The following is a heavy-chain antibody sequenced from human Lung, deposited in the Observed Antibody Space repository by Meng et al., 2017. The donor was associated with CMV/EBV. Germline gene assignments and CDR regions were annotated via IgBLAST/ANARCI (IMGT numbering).Heavy chain of an antibody. CDR3: ARVDFWTDQYYFDY. D-gene: IGHD3/OR15-3a*01. J-gene: IGHJ4*02. CDR2: IKQDGSEK. V-gene: IGHV3-7*01. Sequence: SXAASGFTFSSYWMSWVRQAPGKGLEWVANIKQDGSEKYYVDSVKGRFTISRDNAKYSLYLQMNSLRAEDTAVYYCARVDFWTDQYYFDYGGQGTLVTVSS. CDR1: GFTFSSYW.